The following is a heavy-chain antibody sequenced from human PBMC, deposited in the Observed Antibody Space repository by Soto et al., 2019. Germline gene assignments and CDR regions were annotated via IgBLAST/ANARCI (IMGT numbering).Heavy chain of an antibody. CDR1: GYTFTNYW. Sequence: GESLKISCKGSGYTFTNYWIVWVRQIPGKGLEWMGIIYPGDSDTRYSPSFQGQVTISADRSISTAYLQWSSLKASDTGMYYCARYPTLTDYFFHGMDIWGQGTTVTVSS. J-gene: IGHJ6*02. CDR3: ARYPTLTDYFFHGMDI. CDR2: IYPGDSDT. D-gene: IGHD4-17*01. V-gene: IGHV5-51*01.